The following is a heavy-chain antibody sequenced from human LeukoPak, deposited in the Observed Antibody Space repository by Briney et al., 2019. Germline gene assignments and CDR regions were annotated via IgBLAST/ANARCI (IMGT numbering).Heavy chain of an antibody. D-gene: IGHD3-10*01. CDR3: ARGAGPRPFDY. CDR2: IYYSGST. V-gene: IGHV4-30-4*01. Sequence: SETLSLTCTVSGGSISSGDYYWSWIRQPPGKGLEWIGYIYYSGSTYYNPSLKSRVTISVDTSKNQFSLKLGSVTAADTAVYYCARGAGPRPFDYWGQGTLVTVSS. CDR1: GGSISSGDYY. J-gene: IGHJ4*02.